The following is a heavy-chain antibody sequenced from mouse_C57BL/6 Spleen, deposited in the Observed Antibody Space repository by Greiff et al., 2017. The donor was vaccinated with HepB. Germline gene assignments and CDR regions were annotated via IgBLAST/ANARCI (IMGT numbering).Heavy chain of an antibody. V-gene: IGHV14-1*01. CDR2: IDPEDGDT. Sequence: VQLQQPGAELVRPGASVKLSCTASGFNIKDYYMHWVKQRPEQGLEWIGRIDPEDGDTEYAPKFQGKATMTADTSSNTTYLQLSSLTSEDTAVYYGTTRKVVRSSYDDWGQGTTLTVSS. D-gene: IGHD1-1*01. CDR3: TTRKVVRSSYDD. CDR1: GFNIKDYY. J-gene: IGHJ2*01.